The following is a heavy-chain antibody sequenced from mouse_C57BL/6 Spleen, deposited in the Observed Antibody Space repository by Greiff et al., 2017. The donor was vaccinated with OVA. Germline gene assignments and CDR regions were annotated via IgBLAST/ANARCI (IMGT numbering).Heavy chain of an antibody. CDR2: IDPSDSET. Sequence: MESCKASGYTFTSYWMHWVKQRPIQGLEWIGNIDPSDSETHYNQKFKDKATLTVDKSSSTAYMQLSSLTSEDSAVYYCAREGYWGQGTTLTVSS. J-gene: IGHJ2*01. CDR1: GYTFTSYW. V-gene: IGHV1-52*01. CDR3: AREGY.